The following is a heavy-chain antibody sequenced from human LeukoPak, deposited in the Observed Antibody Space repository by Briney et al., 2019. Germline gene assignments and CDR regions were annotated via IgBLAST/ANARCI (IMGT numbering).Heavy chain of an antibody. CDR3: ARGKPGAAFDI. J-gene: IGHJ3*02. CDR1: GGSISSSSYY. D-gene: IGHD3-10*01. V-gene: IGHV4-39*01. CDR2: IYYSGST. Sequence: SETLSLTCTVSGGSISSSSYYWGWIRQPPGKGLEWIGSIYYSGSTYYNPSLKSRVTISVDTSKNQFSLKLSSVTAADTAVYYCARGKPGAAFDIWGQGTMVTVSS.